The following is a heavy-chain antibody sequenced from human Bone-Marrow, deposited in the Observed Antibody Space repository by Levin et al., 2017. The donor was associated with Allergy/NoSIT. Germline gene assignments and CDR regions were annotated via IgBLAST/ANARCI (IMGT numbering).Heavy chain of an antibody. CDR3: ARMGPIIVVVIDY. CDR1: GFIFSDHG. V-gene: IGHV3-30*03. D-gene: IGHD3-3*01. Sequence: PGGSLRLSCEASGFIFSDHGMHWVRQAPGKGLEWVALISQDGSNTYYGDSMKGRFTISRQNTKNTLFLQMDSLRPEDTAFYYCARMGPIIVVVIDYWGQGTLVTVSS. CDR2: ISQDGSNT. J-gene: IGHJ4*01.